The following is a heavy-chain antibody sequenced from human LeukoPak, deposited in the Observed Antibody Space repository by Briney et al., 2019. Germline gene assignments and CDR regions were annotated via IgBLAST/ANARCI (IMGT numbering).Heavy chain of an antibody. CDR1: GYTFTGYY. V-gene: IGHV1-2*02. J-gene: IGHJ4*02. CDR2: INPNSGGT. Sequence: GASVKVSCKASGYTFTGYYMHWVRQAPGQGLEWMGWINPNSGGTNYAQKFQGRVTMTRDTSISTAYMELSRLRSDDTAVYYCARPLSGCYDYFDYWGQGTLVTVSS. CDR3: ARPLSGCYDYFDY. D-gene: IGHD1-26*01.